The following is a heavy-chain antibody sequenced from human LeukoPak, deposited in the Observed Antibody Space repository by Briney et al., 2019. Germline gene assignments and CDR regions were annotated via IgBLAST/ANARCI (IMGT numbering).Heavy chain of an antibody. D-gene: IGHD3-9*01. Sequence: ASVKVSFKASGYTFTIYAMHWVRQAPGQRLEWMGWINAGNGNTKYSQKFQGRVTITRDTSASTAYMELSSLRSEDTAVYYCARVQGYYDILTGYSGYYYYYGMDVWGQGTTVTVSS. V-gene: IGHV1-3*01. CDR3: ARVQGYYDILTGYSGYYYYYGMDV. CDR1: GYTFTIYA. CDR2: INAGNGNT. J-gene: IGHJ6*02.